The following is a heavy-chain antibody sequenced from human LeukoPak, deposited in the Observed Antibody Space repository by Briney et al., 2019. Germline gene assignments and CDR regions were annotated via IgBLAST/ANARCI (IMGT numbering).Heavy chain of an antibody. CDR1: GGSISSYY. D-gene: IGHD3-10*01. CDR3: ARFGDMFDY. Sequence: SETLSLTCTVSGGSISSYYWSWIRQPPGKGLEWIGYIYYSGSTKYNPSLKSRVTISVDPSRNQFSLKLSSVTAADTAVYYCARFGDMFDYWGQGTLVTVSS. CDR2: IYYSGST. J-gene: IGHJ4*02. V-gene: IGHV4-59*01.